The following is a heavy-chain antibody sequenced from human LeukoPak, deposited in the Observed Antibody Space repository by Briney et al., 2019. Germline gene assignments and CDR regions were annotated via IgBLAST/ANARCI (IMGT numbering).Heavy chain of an antibody. D-gene: IGHD1-1*01. Sequence: GGFLRLSCAASGFTFSSYSMNWVRQAPGKGLEWVSSISSSSSYIYYADSVKGRFTISRDNAKNSLYLQMNSLRAEDTAVYYCARSGTTGTTRWFDPWGQGTLVTVSS. CDR3: ARSGTTGTTRWFDP. V-gene: IGHV3-21*01. CDR2: ISSSSSYI. J-gene: IGHJ5*02. CDR1: GFTFSSYS.